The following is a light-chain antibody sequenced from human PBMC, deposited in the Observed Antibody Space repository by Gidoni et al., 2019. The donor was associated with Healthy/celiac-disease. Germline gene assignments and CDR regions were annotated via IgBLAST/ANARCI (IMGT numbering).Light chain of an antibody. CDR3: QQYYSLLT. J-gene: IGKJ1*01. Sequence: DIVMTQSPDSLAVSLGERATINCKSSQSVLYSSNNKNYLAWYQQKPGQPPKLLIYWASTRESGVPDRFSGSVSGTDFTLTISSLQAEDVAVYYCQQYYSLLTFGQGTKVEIK. CDR2: WAS. V-gene: IGKV4-1*01. CDR1: QSVLYSSNNKNY.